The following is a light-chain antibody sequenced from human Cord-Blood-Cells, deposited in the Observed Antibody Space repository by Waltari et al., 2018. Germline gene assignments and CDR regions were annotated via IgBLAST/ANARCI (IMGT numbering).Light chain of an antibody. Sequence: QSVLTQPPSASGTPGQRVTISCSGSSSTIGSNTVNWYPQLPGTAPKLLIYSNTPRPSGVPDRFSGSKSGTSASLAISGLQSEDEADYYCAAWDDSLNGVVFGGGTKLTVL. CDR1: SSTIGSNT. V-gene: IGLV1-44*01. J-gene: IGLJ2*01. CDR2: SNT. CDR3: AAWDDSLNGVV.